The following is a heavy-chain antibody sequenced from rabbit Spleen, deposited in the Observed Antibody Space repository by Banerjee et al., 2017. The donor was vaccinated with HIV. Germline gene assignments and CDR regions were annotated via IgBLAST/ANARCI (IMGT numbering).Heavy chain of an antibody. CDR1: GFSFSDRDV. CDR2: INIVTGKS. CDR3: ARDLVAVIGWNFGW. D-gene: IGHD1-1*01. V-gene: IGHV1S45*01. Sequence: QEQLVESGGGLVKPEGSLTLTCKASGFSFSDRDVMSWVRQAPGKGLEWIACINIVTGKSVYASWAEGRFIMSRTSSTTVTLQMTSLTAADTATYFCARDLVAVIGWNFGWWGPGTLVTVS. J-gene: IGHJ4*01.